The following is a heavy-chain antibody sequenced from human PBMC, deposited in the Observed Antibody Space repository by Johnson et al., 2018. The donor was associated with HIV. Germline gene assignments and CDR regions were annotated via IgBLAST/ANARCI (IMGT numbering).Heavy chain of an antibody. D-gene: IGHD2/OR15-2a*01. CDR1: GFTFSNYG. CDR3: ARDGVRDGVRIHAFDI. CDR2: VSYDGSNK. J-gene: IGHJ3*02. Sequence: QVHLVESGGGVVQPGRSLRLSCAASGFTFSNYGMHWVRQAPGKGLEWVAVVSYDGSNKYYADSVKGRFTISRDNSKNTLYLQMNSLRAEDTAVYYCARDGVRDGVRIHAFDIWGQGTMVTVSS. V-gene: IGHV3-30*03.